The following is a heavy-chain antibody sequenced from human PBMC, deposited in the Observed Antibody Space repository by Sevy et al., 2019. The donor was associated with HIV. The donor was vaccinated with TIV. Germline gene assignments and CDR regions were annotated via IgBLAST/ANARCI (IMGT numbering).Heavy chain of an antibody. CDR1: GYTFTSYD. V-gene: IGHV1-8*01. D-gene: IGHD3-10*01. CDR3: ARGRITMVRGVQNAFDI. J-gene: IGHJ3*02. Sequence: ASVKVSCKASGYTFTSYDINWVRQATGQGLEWMGWMNPNSGNTGNPQKFQGRVTMTRNTSISTAYMELGSLRSEDTAVYYCARGRITMVRGVQNAFDIWGQGTMVTVSS. CDR2: MNPNSGNT.